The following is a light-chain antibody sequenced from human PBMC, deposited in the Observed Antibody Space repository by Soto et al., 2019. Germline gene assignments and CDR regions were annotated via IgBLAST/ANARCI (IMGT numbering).Light chain of an antibody. V-gene: IGLV2-14*01. Sequence: QSALTQPASVSGSPGQSITISCTGTSSDVGGYNYVSWYQHHAGKAPRLMIYASSNRPSGVSHRFSGSRSGNTASLTISGLQAEDEADYYCSSHTSGTTLYVFGTGTKVTVL. CDR1: SSDVGGYNY. CDR3: SSHTSGTTLYV. J-gene: IGLJ1*01. CDR2: ASS.